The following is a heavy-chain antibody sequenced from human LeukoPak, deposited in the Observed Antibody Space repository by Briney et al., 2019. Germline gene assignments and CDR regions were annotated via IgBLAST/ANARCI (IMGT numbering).Heavy chain of an antibody. V-gene: IGHV4-4*07. D-gene: IGHD3-3*01. CDR3: ARDQALNWNYDVFDY. CDR2: IYISGST. CDR1: GGSISSHY. J-gene: IGHJ4*02. Sequence: SETLSLTCTVSGGSISSHYWSWIRQPDGKGLEWIGRIYISGSTQYNPSLTSRVTMSLDTSKNQFSLKLTSVTAADTAIYYCARDQALNWNYDVFDYWGQGTLVTVSS.